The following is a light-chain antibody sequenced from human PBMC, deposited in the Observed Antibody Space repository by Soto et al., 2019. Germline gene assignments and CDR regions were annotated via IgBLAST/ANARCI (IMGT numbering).Light chain of an antibody. V-gene: IGKV3-15*01. J-gene: IGKJ5*01. CDR2: GAS. Sequence: EIVMTQSPATLSGSPGERATLSCRASQSVSSNLAWYQQKPGQAPRLLIYGASTRATGIPARFSGSGSGTEFTLTISSLQSEDFAFYYCQQYNNWPITFGQGTRLEIK. CDR3: QQYNNWPIT. CDR1: QSVSSN.